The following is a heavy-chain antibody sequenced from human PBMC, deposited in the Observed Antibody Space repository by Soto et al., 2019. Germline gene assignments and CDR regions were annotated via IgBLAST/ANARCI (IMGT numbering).Heavy chain of an antibody. CDR1: GGSFSSGAYY. Sequence: SETLSLTCAVSGGSFSSGAYYWSWIRQHPGKGLEWIGYIYNSGTTYYNPSLKSRVSISLDTSKNHFSLKLSSVTAADTAVYYCARSIVSVNWFDPWGQGTLVTVSS. CDR2: IYNSGTT. CDR3: ARSIVSVNWFDP. D-gene: IGHD3-22*01. J-gene: IGHJ5*02. V-gene: IGHV4-31*11.